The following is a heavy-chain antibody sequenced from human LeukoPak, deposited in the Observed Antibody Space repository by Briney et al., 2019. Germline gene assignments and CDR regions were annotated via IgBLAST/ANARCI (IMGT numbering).Heavy chain of an antibody. CDR3: ARYRTYYYDSSGTRGGQFDY. Sequence: NPSQTLSLTCAVSGGSIGSGGYSWSWIRQPPGKGLEWIGYIYHSGSTYYNPSLKSRVTISVDRSKNQFSLKLSSVTAADTAVYYCARYRTYYYDSSGTRGGQFDYWGQGTLVTVSS. D-gene: IGHD3-22*01. V-gene: IGHV4-30-2*02. J-gene: IGHJ4*02. CDR1: GGSIGSGGYS. CDR2: IYHSGST.